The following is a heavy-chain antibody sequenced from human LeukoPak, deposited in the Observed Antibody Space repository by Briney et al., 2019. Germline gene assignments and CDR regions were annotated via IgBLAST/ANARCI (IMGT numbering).Heavy chain of an antibody. CDR2: ISWNSGSI. D-gene: IGHD3-16*01. CDR1: GFTFDDYA. V-gene: IGHV3-9*01. Sequence: SGGSLRLSCAASGFTFDDYAMHWVRQAPGKGLEWVSGISWNSGSIGYADSVKGRFTISRDNAKNSLYLQMNSLRAEDTALYYCAKGWNYDYVWGSSFDYWGQGTLVTVSS. CDR3: AKGWNYDYVWGSSFDY. J-gene: IGHJ4*02.